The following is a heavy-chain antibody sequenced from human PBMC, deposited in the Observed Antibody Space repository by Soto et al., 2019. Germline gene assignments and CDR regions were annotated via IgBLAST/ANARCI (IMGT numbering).Heavy chain of an antibody. J-gene: IGHJ3*01. Sequence: QVQLQQWGAGLLKPSETLSLTCAVYGGSFSDYYWSWIRQPPGKGLEWIGEINHRGTTNYNPSLKSRVTISGDTSKSQFSLKLTSVTAADTAVYYCARPYGGNYGSGWAFDVWGQGTMVTVSS. CDR2: INHRGTT. V-gene: IGHV4-34*01. CDR3: ARPYGGNYGSGWAFDV. D-gene: IGHD3-10*01. CDR1: GGSFSDYY.